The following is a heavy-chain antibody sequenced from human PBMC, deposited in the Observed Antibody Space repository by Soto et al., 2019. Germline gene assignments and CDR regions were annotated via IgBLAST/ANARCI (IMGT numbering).Heavy chain of an antibody. J-gene: IGHJ4*02. CDR2: IIPIFGTA. CDR3: ARYMVGYSNLRYFDY. Sequence: GASVKVSCKASGGTFSSYAISWVRQAPGQGLEWMGGIIPIFGTANYAQKFQGRVTITADESTSTAYMELSSLRSEDTAVYYCARYMVGYSNLRYFDYWGQGTLVTVSS. D-gene: IGHD4-4*01. CDR1: GGTFSSYA. V-gene: IGHV1-69*13.